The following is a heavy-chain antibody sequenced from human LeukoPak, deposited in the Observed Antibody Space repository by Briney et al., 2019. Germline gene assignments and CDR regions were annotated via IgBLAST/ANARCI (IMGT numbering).Heavy chain of an antibody. D-gene: IGHD1-26*01. J-gene: IGHJ6*02. CDR1: GFTFSSYS. V-gene: IGHV3-21*01. CDR2: ISSSSSYI. CDR3: ARDRRVIVGAHYYYGMDV. Sequence: GGSLRLSCAASGFTFSSYSMNWVRQAPGKGLEWVSSISSSSSYIYYADSVKGRFTISRDNAKNSLYLQMNSLRAEDTAVYYCARDRRVIVGAHYYYGMDVWGQGTTVTVSS.